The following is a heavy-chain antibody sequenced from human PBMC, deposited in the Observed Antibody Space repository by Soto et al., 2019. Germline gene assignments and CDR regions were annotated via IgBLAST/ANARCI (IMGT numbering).Heavy chain of an antibody. J-gene: IGHJ6*02. V-gene: IGHV1-2*02. CDR1: GYTFTGYD. CDR3: ARDQGDPGYYYYGMDV. D-gene: IGHD2-21*02. CDR2: INPNSGGT. Sequence: ASVKVSCKASGYTFTGYDMHWVRQAPGQGLEWMGWINPNSGGTNYAQKFQGRVTMTRDTSISTAYMELSRLRSDDTAVYYCARDQGDPGYYYYGMDVWGQGTKVTVSS.